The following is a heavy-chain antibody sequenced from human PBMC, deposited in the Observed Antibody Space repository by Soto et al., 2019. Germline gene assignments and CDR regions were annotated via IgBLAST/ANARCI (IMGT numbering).Heavy chain of an antibody. CDR1: GGTFSSYA. CDR2: IIPIFGTA. CDR3: ARDTGYSSSWYGGVGYFDY. D-gene: IGHD6-13*01. Sequence: QVQLVQSGAEVKKPGSSVKVSCKASGGTFSSYAISWVRQAPGQGLEWMGGIIPIFGTANYAQKFQGRVTITADESTSTAYMELSSLRSEDTAVYYCARDTGYSSSWYGGVGYFDYWGQGTLVTVSS. J-gene: IGHJ4*02. V-gene: IGHV1-69*01.